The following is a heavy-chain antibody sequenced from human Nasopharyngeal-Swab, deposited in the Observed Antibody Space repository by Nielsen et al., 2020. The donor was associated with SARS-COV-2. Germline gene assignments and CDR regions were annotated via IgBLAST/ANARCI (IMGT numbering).Heavy chain of an antibody. J-gene: IGHJ4*02. CDR1: GFTFDDYA. Sequence: SPKISCAASGFTFDDYAMHWVRQAPGKGLEWVSGISWNSGSIGYADSVKGRFTISRDNAKNSLYLQMNSLRAEDTALYYCAKDMWPTVTTPDYWGQGTLVTVSS. D-gene: IGHD4-17*01. CDR2: ISWNSGSI. CDR3: AKDMWPTVTTPDY. V-gene: IGHV3-9*01.